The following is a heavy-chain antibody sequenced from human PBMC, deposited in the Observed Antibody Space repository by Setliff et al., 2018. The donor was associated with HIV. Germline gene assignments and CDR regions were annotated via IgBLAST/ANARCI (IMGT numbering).Heavy chain of an antibody. V-gene: IGHV4-39*01. CDR3: ASRGIVVVTMSMPDEFFVH. D-gene: IGHD2-21*02. CDR2: IYSGGTT. Sequence: SETLSLTCTVSGGSISSSSYYWGWIRQPPGKGLEWIGNIYSGGTTYYNSSLRSRVTISVDTSRNQFSLTLNSVTAADTATYYCASRGIVVVTMSMPDEFFVHWGHGTLVTVSS. CDR1: GGSISSSSYY. J-gene: IGHJ1*01.